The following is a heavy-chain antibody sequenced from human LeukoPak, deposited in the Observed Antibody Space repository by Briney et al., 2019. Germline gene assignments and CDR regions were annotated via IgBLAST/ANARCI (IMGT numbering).Heavy chain of an antibody. Sequence: PSETLSLTCTVSGGSISSYYWSWLRQPAGKGLEWIGRIYTSGSTNYNPSLKSRVTMSVDTSKNQFSLKLSSVTAADTAVYYCARVYYYDSSGYPAFDPWGQGTLVTVSS. D-gene: IGHD3-22*01. CDR3: ARVYYYDSSGYPAFDP. CDR2: IYTSGST. J-gene: IGHJ5*02. V-gene: IGHV4-4*07. CDR1: GGSISSYY.